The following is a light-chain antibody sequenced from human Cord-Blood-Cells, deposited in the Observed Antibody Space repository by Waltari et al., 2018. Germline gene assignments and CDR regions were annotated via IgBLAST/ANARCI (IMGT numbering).Light chain of an antibody. V-gene: IGKV1-5*01. J-gene: IGKJ1*01. CDR1: QSISSW. CDR2: DAS. CDR3: QQYNSYSPWT. Sequence: DIQMTQSPSTLSASVGDRVTITCRASQSISSWLAWYQQKPGKAPKLLIYDASSLESGVPSRFSGRGSRTEFTLTISSLQPNDFATYYCQQYNSYSPWTFGQGTKVEIK.